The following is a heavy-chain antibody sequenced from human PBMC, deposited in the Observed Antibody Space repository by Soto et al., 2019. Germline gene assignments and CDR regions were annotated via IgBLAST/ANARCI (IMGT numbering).Heavy chain of an antibody. V-gene: IGHV1-24*01. J-gene: IGHJ1*01. CDR3: ATVEYYYNSSGYLGYFQH. CDR1: GYTLTELS. D-gene: IGHD3-22*01. Sequence: VASVKVSFKVSGYTLTELSVHWVRQAPGKGLEWMGGFDPEDGETIYAQKFQGRVTMTEDTSTDTAYMELSSLRSEDTAVYYCATVEYYYNSSGYLGYFQHWGQGTLVTVSS. CDR2: FDPEDGET.